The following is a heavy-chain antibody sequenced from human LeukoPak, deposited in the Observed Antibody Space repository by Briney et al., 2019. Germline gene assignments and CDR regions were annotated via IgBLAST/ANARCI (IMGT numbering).Heavy chain of an antibody. Sequence: SETLSLTCTVSGGSISSSSYYWGWIRQPPGKGLEWIGSIYYSGSTYYNPSLKSRVTISVDTSKNQFSLKLSSVTAADTAVYYCARSESSSWYGWGQGTLVTVSS. CDR2: IYYSGST. J-gene: IGHJ4*02. V-gene: IGHV4-39*01. D-gene: IGHD6-13*01. CDR1: GGSISSSSYY. CDR3: ARSESSSWYG.